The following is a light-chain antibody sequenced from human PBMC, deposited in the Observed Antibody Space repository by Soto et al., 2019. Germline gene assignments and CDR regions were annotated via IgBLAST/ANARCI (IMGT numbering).Light chain of an antibody. CDR3: CSYAGRGYDVV. Sequence: QSALTQPASVSGSPGQSITISCTGTSSDVGSYNLVSWYQQHPGKAPKLMIYEVSKRPSGVSNRFSGSKSGNTASLTISGLQAEDEADYYCCSYAGRGYDVVFGGGTKLTVL. V-gene: IGLV2-23*02. J-gene: IGLJ2*01. CDR2: EVS. CDR1: SSDVGSYNL.